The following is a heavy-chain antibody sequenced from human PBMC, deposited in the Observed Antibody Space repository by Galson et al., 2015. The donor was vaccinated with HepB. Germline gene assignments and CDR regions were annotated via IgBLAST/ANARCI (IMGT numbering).Heavy chain of an antibody. Sequence: SLRLSCAGSGFIFTNYWMSWVRQAPGKGLEWVANINLDGSDKYYVDSVKGRFTISRDNVKNSVDLQMNGLRAEDTAVYYCARAQFRSERDPRFDPWGQGTLVTVSS. CDR2: INLDGSDK. V-gene: IGHV3-7*03. CDR3: ARAQFRSERDPRFDP. J-gene: IGHJ5*02. CDR1: GFIFTNYW. D-gene: IGHD1-1*01.